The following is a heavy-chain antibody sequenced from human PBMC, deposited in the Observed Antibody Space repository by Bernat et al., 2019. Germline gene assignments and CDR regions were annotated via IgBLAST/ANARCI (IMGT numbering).Heavy chain of an antibody. Sequence: QVQLVESGGGVVQPGRSLRLSCAASGFTFSSYGMHWVRQAPGKGLEWVAVIWYDGSNKYYADSVKGRFTISRDNSKNTLYLQMNSLRAEDTAVYYCAGESSGVVTAISLLRDSMQCDPWLQGMLPTVSS. V-gene: IGHV3-33*01. CDR2: IWYDGSNK. J-gene: IGHJ5*02. CDR3: AGESSGVVTAISLLRDSMQCDP. D-gene: IGHD2-21*02. CDR1: GFTFSSYG.